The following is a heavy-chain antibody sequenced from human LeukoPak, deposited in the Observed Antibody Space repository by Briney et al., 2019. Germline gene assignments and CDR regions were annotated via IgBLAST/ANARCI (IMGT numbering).Heavy chain of an antibody. V-gene: IGHV4-30-4*01. D-gene: IGHD1-26*01. CDR1: GGSISSGDYF. J-gene: IGHJ4*02. Sequence: SETLSLTCTVSGGSISSGDYFWSWVRQPPGKGLEWIGYIYHSGGAHYNPSLKSPATISVDTSKNQFSLKLSSVTAADTAVYYCARGPVGATWGFDYWGQGTLVTVSS. CDR3: ARGPVGATWGFDY. CDR2: IYHSGGA.